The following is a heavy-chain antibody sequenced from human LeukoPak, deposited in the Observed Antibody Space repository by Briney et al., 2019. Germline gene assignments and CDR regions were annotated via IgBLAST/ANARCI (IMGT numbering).Heavy chain of an antibody. CDR1: GFNFSDYE. CDR3: ARGGTVTYYFDH. V-gene: IGHV3-48*03. CDR2: TSTGGRTV. Sequence: PGGSLRLSCAASGFNFSDYEMNWLRQAPGKGLEGLSYTSTGGRTVKYADSVKGRFTISRDNARSSLYLQMTNLRVEDTAVYFCARGGTVTYYFDHWGQGSLVAVSS. D-gene: IGHD4-17*01. J-gene: IGHJ4*02.